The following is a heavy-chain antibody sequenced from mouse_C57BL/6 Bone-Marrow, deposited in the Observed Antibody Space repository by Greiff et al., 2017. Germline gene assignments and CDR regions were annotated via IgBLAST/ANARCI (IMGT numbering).Heavy chain of an antibody. Sequence: QVQLQQSGAELVKPGASVTMSCKASGYTFTTFPIEWMKQNHGKSLEWIGNFHPYNDDTKYNEKFKGKATLTVDKSSSTVYLELSRLTSDDSAVYYCARRGDGYWYLDVWGTGTTVTVSS. CDR3: ARRGDGYWYLDV. CDR1: GYTFTTFP. D-gene: IGHD2-3*01. V-gene: IGHV1-47*01. CDR2: FHPYNDDT. J-gene: IGHJ1*03.